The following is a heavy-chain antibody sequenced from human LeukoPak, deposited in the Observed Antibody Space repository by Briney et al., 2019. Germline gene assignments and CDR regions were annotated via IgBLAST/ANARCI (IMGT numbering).Heavy chain of an antibody. CDR3: ARVRDEWEPSGFDI. D-gene: IGHD1-26*01. V-gene: IGHV4-59*11. CDR2: ISYIGST. CDR1: ADFFSSHY. Sequence: SETLSLTCAVSADFFSSHYLTWIRQPPGKGLEWIGYISYIGSTNYNPSLKSRVTISVDTSKNQFSLKLSSVTAADTAVYYCARVRDEWEPSGFDIWGQGTMVTGPS. J-gene: IGHJ3*02.